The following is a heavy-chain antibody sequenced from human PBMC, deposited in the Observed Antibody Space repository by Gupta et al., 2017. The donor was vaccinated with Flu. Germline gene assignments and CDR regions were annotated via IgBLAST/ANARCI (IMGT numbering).Heavy chain of an antibody. J-gene: IGHJ4*02. CDR3: ARGGRATVTPFDY. D-gene: IGHD4-17*01. CDR2: INHSGST. V-gene: IGHV4-34*01. Sequence: GKGLEWIGEINHSGSTNYNPSLKSRVTISVDTSKNQFSLKLSSVTAADTAVYYCARGGRATVTPFDYWGQGTLVTVSS.